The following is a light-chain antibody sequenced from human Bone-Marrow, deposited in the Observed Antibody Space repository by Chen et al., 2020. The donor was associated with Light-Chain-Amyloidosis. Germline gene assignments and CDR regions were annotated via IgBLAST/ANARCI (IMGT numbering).Light chain of an antibody. CDR3: SSYTTNRGL. V-gene: IGLV2-14*03. CDR1: CGDIDEFSC. CDR2: DVS. J-gene: IGLJ1*01. Sequence: QSALTQPASLSGSPGQATTISCTGTCGDIDEFSCVSWYQHHPGKAPKVIIFDVSNRPSGVSSRFSGSTSGNTASLTISGLQAEDEADYYCSSYTTNRGLFGTGTKVTVL.